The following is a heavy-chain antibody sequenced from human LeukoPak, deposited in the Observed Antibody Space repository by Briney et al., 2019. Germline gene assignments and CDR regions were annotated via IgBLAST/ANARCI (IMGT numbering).Heavy chain of an antibody. D-gene: IGHD6-6*01. V-gene: IGHV1-46*01. CDR2: INPSGGST. CDR1: GYTFTSYY. CDR3: ARVNAALDY. Sequence: ASVKVSCKASGYTFTSYYMHWVRQAPGQGLEWMGIINPSGGSTSYAQKFQGRVTMTRDTSISTAYMDLSRLTFDDTAVYYCARVNAALDYWGQGTLVTVSS. J-gene: IGHJ4*02.